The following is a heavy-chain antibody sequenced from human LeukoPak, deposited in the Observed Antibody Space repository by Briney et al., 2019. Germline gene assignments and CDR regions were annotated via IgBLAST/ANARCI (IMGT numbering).Heavy chain of an antibody. J-gene: IGHJ6*03. Sequence: VASVKVSCKASGGTFDNYGISWVRQAPGQGLEWMGGIIPVFHTPIYAQKFQGRVAISTDESTSTVYMDLSSLRSGDTAVYYCARGGVATAAARGVYYYYMDGWGKGTTVTVSS. V-gene: IGHV1-69*05. D-gene: IGHD6-25*01. CDR2: IIPVFHTP. CDR3: ARGGVATAAARGVYYYYMDG. CDR1: GGTFDNYG.